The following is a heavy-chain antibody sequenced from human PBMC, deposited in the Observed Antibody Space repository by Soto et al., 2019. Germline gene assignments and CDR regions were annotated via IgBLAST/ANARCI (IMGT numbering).Heavy chain of an antibody. CDR1: GFTFSDYY. CDR2: ISSSGSTI. CDR3: ARDLKPREAVAPYYFDY. Sequence: PGGSLRLSCAASGFTFSDYYMGWIRQAPGKGLEWISYISSSGSTIYHADSVKGRFTISRDNAKNSLYLQMNGLRAEDTAVYYCARDLKPREAVAPYYFDYWGQGSLVTVSS. J-gene: IGHJ4*02. V-gene: IGHV3-11*01. D-gene: IGHD6-19*01.